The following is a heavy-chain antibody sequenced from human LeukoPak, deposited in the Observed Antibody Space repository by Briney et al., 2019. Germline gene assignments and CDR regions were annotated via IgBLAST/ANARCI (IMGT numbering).Heavy chain of an antibody. Sequence: GGSLRLSCAASGFTFSSYSMNWVRQAPGKGLEWVSSISSSSSYIYYADSVKGRFTISRDNAKNSLYLQMNSLRAEDTAVYYCARLGYCSSTSCDGDAFDIWGQGTMVTVFS. CDR3: ARLGYCSSTSCDGDAFDI. V-gene: IGHV3-21*01. J-gene: IGHJ3*02. CDR1: GFTFSSYS. D-gene: IGHD2-2*01. CDR2: ISSSSSYI.